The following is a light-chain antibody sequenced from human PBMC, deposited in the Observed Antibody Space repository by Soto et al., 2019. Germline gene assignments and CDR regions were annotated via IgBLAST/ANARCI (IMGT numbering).Light chain of an antibody. Sequence: AIQLTQSPSSLSASVGDRVTITCRASQGIRSALAWYQQKPGKAPKLLIYDSSTLERGVPSRFSGSGSGTDFTFTISSLQAEDFATYYCQQFNSDLLTFGQGTRLEI. J-gene: IGKJ5*01. V-gene: IGKV1-13*02. CDR1: QGIRSA. CDR2: DSS. CDR3: QQFNSDLLT.